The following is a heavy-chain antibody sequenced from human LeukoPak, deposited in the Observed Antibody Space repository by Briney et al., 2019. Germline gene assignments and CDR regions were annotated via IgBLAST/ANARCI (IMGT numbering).Heavy chain of an antibody. CDR1: GYTFTSYY. J-gene: IGHJ4*02. CDR3: ARDRRGWTPENFDY. CDR2: INPSGGST. D-gene: IGHD3/OR15-3a*01. V-gene: IGHV1-46*01. Sequence: ASVKVSCKASGYTFTSYYMHWVRQAPGQGREGMGIINPSGGSTSYAQKFQGRVNMNRELSTSKVYMELSSLRSEDTAVYYRARDRRGWTPENFDYWGQGHLVPVPS.